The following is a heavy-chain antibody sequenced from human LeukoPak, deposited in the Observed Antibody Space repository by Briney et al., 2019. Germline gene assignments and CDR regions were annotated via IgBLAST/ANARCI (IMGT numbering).Heavy chain of an antibody. V-gene: IGHV3-7*01. J-gene: IGHJ4*02. CDR1: YX. CDR2: IKEDGSER. Sequence: YXXXXXRQAPGKGLEWVASIKEDGSERYYVDSMRGRFTISRDNAKNSLLLQMNSLRVEDTAVYYCARKGDHYDRSGYFHYFDYWGQGTLLTVSS. CDR3: ARKGDHYDRSGYFHYFDY. D-gene: IGHD3-22*01.